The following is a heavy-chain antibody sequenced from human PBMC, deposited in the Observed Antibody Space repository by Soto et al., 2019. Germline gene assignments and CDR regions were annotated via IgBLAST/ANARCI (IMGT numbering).Heavy chain of an antibody. Sequence: SETLSLTCTVSGGSISSGGYSWSWIRQPPGKGLEWIGYIYHSGSTYYNPSLKSRVTISVDGSKNQFSLKLSSVTAADTAVYYCARDGVPAAPGDYYMDVWGKGTTVTVSS. J-gene: IGHJ6*03. CDR2: IYHSGST. CDR1: GGSISSGGYS. CDR3: ARDGVPAAPGDYYMDV. V-gene: IGHV4-30-2*01. D-gene: IGHD2-2*01.